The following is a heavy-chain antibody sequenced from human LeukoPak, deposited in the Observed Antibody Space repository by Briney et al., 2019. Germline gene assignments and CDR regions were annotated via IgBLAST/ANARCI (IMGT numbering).Heavy chain of an antibody. Sequence: GGSLRLSCAASGFTFNNYAMSWVRQAPGMGLEWVSAISTSGDSTYSADSVMGRFTISRDNSKNTLHLQMNSLRPEDTAVYHCARQLGYCSDGSCYFDYWGQGTLVTVSS. CDR1: GFTFNNYA. D-gene: IGHD2-15*01. V-gene: IGHV3-23*01. J-gene: IGHJ4*02. CDR3: ARQLGYCSDGSCYFDY. CDR2: ISTSGDST.